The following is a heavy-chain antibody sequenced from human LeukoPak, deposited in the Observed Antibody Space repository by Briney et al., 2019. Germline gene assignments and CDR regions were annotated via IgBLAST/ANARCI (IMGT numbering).Heavy chain of an antibody. CDR1: GGSFSGYY. D-gene: IGHD4-17*01. Sequence: SETLSLTCAVYGGSFSGYYWSWIRQPPGKGLEWIGEINHRGSTNYNPSLKSRVTISVDTSKNQFSLKLSSVTAADTAVYYCARHGDDYCVDYWGQGTLVSVSS. CDR2: INHRGST. CDR3: ARHGDDYCVDY. J-gene: IGHJ4*02. V-gene: IGHV4-34*01.